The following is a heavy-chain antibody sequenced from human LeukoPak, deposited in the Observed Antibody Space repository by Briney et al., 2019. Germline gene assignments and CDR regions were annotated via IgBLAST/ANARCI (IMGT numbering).Heavy chain of an antibody. Sequence: NPGGSLRLSCAASRFTFSNAWMSWVRQAPGKGLEWVGRIKSKIGGGTTDYAASVKGRFTISRDDSKNTLYLQMNSLKTEDTAVYYCTRQDIQAFDYWGQGTLVTVSS. CDR3: TRQDIQAFDY. J-gene: IGHJ4*02. CDR1: RFTFSNAW. CDR2: IKSKIGGGTT. V-gene: IGHV3-15*01. D-gene: IGHD1-1*01.